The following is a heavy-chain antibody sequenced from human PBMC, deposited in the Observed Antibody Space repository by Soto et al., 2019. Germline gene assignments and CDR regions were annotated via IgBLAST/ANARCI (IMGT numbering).Heavy chain of an antibody. Sequence: GGSLRLSCAASGFTFRSYWMHWVRQVPGKGLVWVSRIRTDGSITTYADSVKGRFTISRDNAKNTLYLQMNNLRAEDTAVYYCARDQDYGGVVTYYFDYWGQGTLVTVSS. CDR3: ARDQDYGGVVTYYFDY. CDR1: GFTFRSYW. CDR2: IRTDGSIT. D-gene: IGHD2-8*02. V-gene: IGHV3-74*01. J-gene: IGHJ4*02.